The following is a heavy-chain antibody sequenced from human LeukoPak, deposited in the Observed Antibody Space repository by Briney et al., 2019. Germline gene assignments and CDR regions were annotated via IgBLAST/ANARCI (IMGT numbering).Heavy chain of an antibody. CDR3: ASLEEVVQDVYYFYGVDV. CDR2: INPSGGST. J-gene: IGHJ6*02. V-gene: IGHV1-46*01. D-gene: IGHD6-6*01. CDR1: GYTFTSYY. Sequence: ASVKVSCKASGYTFTSYYMHWVRQAPGQGLEWMGIINPSGGSTSYAQKFQGRVTMTRDTSTSTVYMELSSLRSEDTAVYYCASLEEVVQDVYYFYGVDVWGQGTTVSVS.